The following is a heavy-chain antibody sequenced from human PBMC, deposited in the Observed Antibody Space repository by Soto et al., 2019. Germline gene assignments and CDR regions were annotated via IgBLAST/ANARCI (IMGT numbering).Heavy chain of an antibody. D-gene: IGHD6-6*01. J-gene: IGHJ4*02. V-gene: IGHV3-7*03. CDR2: INKSGSTI. CDR1: GFTFSRHW. Sequence: GGSLRLSCAASGFTFSRHWMSWLRQAPGKGLEWVANINKSGSTIYYVDSVKGRFTISRDNAKNSLYLQMNSLRAEDTAVYYCARELGSSSSSYYFDYWGQGTLVTVSS. CDR3: ARELGSSSSSYYFDY.